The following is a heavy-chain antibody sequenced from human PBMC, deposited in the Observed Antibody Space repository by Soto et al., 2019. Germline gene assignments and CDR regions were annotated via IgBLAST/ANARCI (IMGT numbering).Heavy chain of an antibody. CDR1: GGSISSYY. D-gene: IGHD3-10*01. V-gene: IGHV4-59*01. J-gene: IGHJ4*02. Sequence: SETLSLTCTVSGGSISSYYWSWIRQPPGKGLEWIGYIYYSGSTNYNPSLKSRVTISVDTSKNQFSLKLRSVTAADTAVYYCARAWTGSSAYFDYWGQGTLVTVSS. CDR3: ARAWTGSSAYFDY. CDR2: IYYSGST.